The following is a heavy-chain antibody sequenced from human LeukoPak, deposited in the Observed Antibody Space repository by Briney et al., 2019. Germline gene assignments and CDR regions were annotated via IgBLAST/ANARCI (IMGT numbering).Heavy chain of an antibody. CDR3: ATDYGDYEPIDY. J-gene: IGHJ4*02. V-gene: IGHV3-30*04. CDR2: ISFDGTNK. D-gene: IGHD4-17*01. CDR1: GVTLSNYA. Sequence: PGGSLRLSCTAPGVTLSNYAMHWVRRPPGRGLEWVAVISFDGTNKYYGDSVEGRFSVSRDNSKNTLYLQMNSLRPDDTATYYCATDYGDYEPIDYWGQGTLVTVSS.